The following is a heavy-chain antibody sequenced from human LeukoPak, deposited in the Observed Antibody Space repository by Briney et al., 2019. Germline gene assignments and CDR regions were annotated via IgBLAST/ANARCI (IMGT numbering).Heavy chain of an antibody. V-gene: IGHV4-59*08. CDR1: GGSIRSFYY. J-gene: IGHJ4*02. CDR3: ARGDYSGNWVAFDY. D-gene: IGHD4-23*01. CDR2: IYYSGST. Sequence: SETLSLTCTVSGGSIRSFYYWSWIRQSPVKGLEWIGYIYYSGSTNYNPPLKSRVTMSVDTSKNQFSLKLSSVTAADTAMYYCARGDYSGNWVAFDYWGQGTLVTVSS.